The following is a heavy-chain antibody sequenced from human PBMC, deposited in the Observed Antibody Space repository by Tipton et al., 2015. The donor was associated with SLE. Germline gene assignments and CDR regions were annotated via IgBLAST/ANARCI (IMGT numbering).Heavy chain of an antibody. CDR2: IYTSGST. J-gene: IGHJ6*03. V-gene: IGHV4-61*09. Sequence: TLSLTCTVSGGSISSSSYYWSWIRQPAGKGLEWIGYIYTSGSTNYNPSLKSRVTIAGDTSKNQFSLHLTSVTAADTAIYYCARVGYLGSGKTWDKDVWGKGITVTVSS. CDR1: GGSISSSSYY. D-gene: IGHD3-10*01. CDR3: ARVGYLGSGKTWDKDV.